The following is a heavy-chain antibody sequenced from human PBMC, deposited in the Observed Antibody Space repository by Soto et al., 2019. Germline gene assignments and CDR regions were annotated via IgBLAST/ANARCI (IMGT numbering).Heavy chain of an antibody. CDR3: ARCSLRSTG. Sequence: GGSLRLSCAASGFTFSDYYMSWMRQAPGKGLEWVSYISGSGSTIYYADSVKGRFTISRDNAKNSLYLQMNSLRAEDTAVYYCARCSLRSTGWGQGTLVTVSS. V-gene: IGHV3-11*01. J-gene: IGHJ4*02. CDR1: GFTFSDYY. D-gene: IGHD5-12*01. CDR2: ISGSGSTI.